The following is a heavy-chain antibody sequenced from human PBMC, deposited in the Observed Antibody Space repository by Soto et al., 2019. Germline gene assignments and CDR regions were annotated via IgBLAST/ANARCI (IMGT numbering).Heavy chain of an antibody. D-gene: IGHD3-10*01. Sequence: GASVKVSCKASGYTFTSYAMNWVRQAPGQGLEWMGWINTNTGNPTYAQGFTGRFVFSLDTSVSTAYLQICSLKAEDTAVYYCARDQWGSGLHNSQMYYYGMDVWGQGTTVTVSS. CDR2: INTNTGNP. V-gene: IGHV7-4-1*01. CDR3: ARDQWGSGLHNSQMYYYGMDV. CDR1: GYTFTSYA. J-gene: IGHJ6*02.